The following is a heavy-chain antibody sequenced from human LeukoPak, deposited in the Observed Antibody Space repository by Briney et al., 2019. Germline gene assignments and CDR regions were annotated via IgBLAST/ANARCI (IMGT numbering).Heavy chain of an antibody. CDR1: GFTFSSYS. J-gene: IGHJ4*02. D-gene: IGHD4-17*01. V-gene: IGHV3-48*01. Sequence: TGGSLRLSCAASGFTFSSYSVNWVRQAPGKGLEWVSYISSSSSIIYYADSVKGRFTISRDNAKNSLYLQMNSLRAEDTAVYYCARVLSARGTVTINPSDYWGQGTLVTVSS. CDR2: ISSSSSII. CDR3: ARVLSARGTVTINPSDY.